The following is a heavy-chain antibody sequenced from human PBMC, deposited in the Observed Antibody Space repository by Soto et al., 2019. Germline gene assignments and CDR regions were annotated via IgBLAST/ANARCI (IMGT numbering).Heavy chain of an antibody. CDR2: IRQDGNED. V-gene: IGHV3-7*01. J-gene: IGHJ3*02. CDR1: GFTFSSYW. CDR3: AKSEGYSFDI. Sequence: EVQLVESGGGLVQPGGSLRLSCAASGFTFSSYWMTWVRQAPGKGLEWVVNIRQDGNEDYYLDSVKGRFTVSRDNAKKSLYLQMNDLRVEDTAVYYCAKSEGYSFDIRGQGTLVIVSS. D-gene: IGHD1-1*01.